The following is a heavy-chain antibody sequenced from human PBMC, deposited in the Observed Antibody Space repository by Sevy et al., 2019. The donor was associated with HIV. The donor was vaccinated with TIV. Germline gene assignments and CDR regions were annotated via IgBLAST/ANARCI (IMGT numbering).Heavy chain of an antibody. CDR2: IYYSGST. CDR3: ARHQYYDSGVVPYYFDY. J-gene: IGHJ4*02. Sequence: SETLSLTCTVSGGSISSSSYYWGWIRQPPGKGLEWIGSIYYSGSTYYNPSLKGRVTISVDTSKNQYSLKLSSVTAADTAAYYCARHQYYDSGVVPYYFDYWGQGTLVTVSS. CDR1: GGSISSSSYY. D-gene: IGHD3-22*01. V-gene: IGHV4-39*01.